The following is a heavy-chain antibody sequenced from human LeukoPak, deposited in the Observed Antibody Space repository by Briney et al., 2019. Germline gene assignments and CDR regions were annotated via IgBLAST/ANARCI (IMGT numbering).Heavy chain of an antibody. CDR3: ARVAINDYGDYFDY. J-gene: IGHJ4*02. Sequence: GGSLRLSCAASGFTFSSYSMNWVRQAPGEGLEWVSYISSLSGTIYYADSVKGRFTTSRDNAKNSLYLQMYSLRAEDTAVYYCARVAINDYGDYFDYWGQGTLVTVSS. D-gene: IGHD4-17*01. V-gene: IGHV3-48*04. CDR1: GFTFSSYS. CDR2: ISSLSGTI.